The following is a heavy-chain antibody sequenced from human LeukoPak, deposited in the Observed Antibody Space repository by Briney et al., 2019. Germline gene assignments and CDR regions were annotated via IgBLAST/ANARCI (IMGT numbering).Heavy chain of an antibody. J-gene: IGHJ4*02. CDR3: AHFLSSGDYYFDY. CDR1: GYTLTELS. CDR2: FDPEDGET. Sequence: GASVKVSCKVSGYTLTELSMHWVRQAPGKGLEWMGGFDPEDGETIYAQKFQGKVTMTEDTSTDTAYMELSSLRSEDTAVYYCAHFLSSGDYYFDYWGQGTLVTVSS. D-gene: IGHD3-22*01. V-gene: IGHV1-24*01.